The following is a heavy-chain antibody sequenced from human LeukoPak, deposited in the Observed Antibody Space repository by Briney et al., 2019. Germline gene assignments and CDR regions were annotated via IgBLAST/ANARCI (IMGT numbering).Heavy chain of an antibody. Sequence: PGGSLRLSCAASGFTFSTYAMSWVRQAPGKGLEWVSTISGSGANTYYADSVKGRFTISRDNSKNTLYLQMNSLRAEDTAVYYCAKDAPPYYDFWSGYYYYYYYYMDVWGKGTTVTVSS. CDR2: ISGSGANT. J-gene: IGHJ6*03. CDR3: AKDAPPYYDFWSGYYYYYYYYMDV. V-gene: IGHV3-23*01. CDR1: GFTFSTYA. D-gene: IGHD3-3*01.